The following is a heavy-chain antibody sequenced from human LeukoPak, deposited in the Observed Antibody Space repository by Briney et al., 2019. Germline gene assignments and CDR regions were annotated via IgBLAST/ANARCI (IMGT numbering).Heavy chain of an antibody. J-gene: IGHJ4*02. D-gene: IGHD1-1*01. CDR3: ARDRNAPAKYFFDY. CDR2: ISNDGRDK. V-gene: IGHV3-30*04. CDR1: GFTFSSYA. Sequence: GGSLRPSCAASGFTFSSYAMHWVRQAPGKGLEWVAVISNDGRDKHYADSVKGRFTFSRDNSKNTVYLQMNSLRTEDTAMYYCARDRNAPAKYFFDYWGQGTLVTVSS.